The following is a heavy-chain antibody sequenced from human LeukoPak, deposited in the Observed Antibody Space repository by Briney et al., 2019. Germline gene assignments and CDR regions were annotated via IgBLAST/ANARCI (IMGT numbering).Heavy chain of an antibody. J-gene: IGHJ4*02. CDR3: ARGTNYYDSSGYSATFDY. CDR1: GGSFSGYS. Sequence: SETLSLTCAVYGGSFSGYSWSWIRQPPGKGLEWIGEINHGGSTNYNPSLKSRVAISVDTSKNQFSLKLSSVTAADTAVYNCARGTNYYDSSGYSATFDYWGQGTLVTVSS. CDR2: INHGGST. D-gene: IGHD3-22*01. V-gene: IGHV4-34*01.